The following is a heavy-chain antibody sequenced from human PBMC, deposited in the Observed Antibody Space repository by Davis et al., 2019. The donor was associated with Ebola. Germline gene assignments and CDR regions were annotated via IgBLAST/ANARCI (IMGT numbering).Heavy chain of an antibody. CDR1: GGSISSYY. J-gene: IGHJ4*02. CDR3: ERGVVGATPFNY. D-gene: IGHD1-26*01. Sequence: SETLSLTCTVSGGSISSYYWSWIRQPPGKGLEWIGYIYYSGSTNYNPSLKSRVTISVDTSKNQFSLKLSSVTAADTAVYYCERGVVGATPFNYWGQGTLVTVSS. CDR2: IYYSGST. V-gene: IGHV4-59*08.